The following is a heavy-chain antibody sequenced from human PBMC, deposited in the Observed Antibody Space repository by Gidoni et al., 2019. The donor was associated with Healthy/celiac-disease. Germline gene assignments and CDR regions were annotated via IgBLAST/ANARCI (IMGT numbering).Heavy chain of an antibody. Sequence: QVQLVQSGAEVKKPGAAVKVSCKASGYTFTSYAMHWVRQAPGQRREWMGWINAGNGNTKYSQKFQGRVTITRDTSASTAYMELSSLRSEDTAVYYCARDSPMTTAHYWGQGTLVTVSS. D-gene: IGHD4-17*01. CDR2: INAGNGNT. CDR1: GYTFTSYA. J-gene: IGHJ4*02. CDR3: ARDSPMTTAHY. V-gene: IGHV1-3*01.